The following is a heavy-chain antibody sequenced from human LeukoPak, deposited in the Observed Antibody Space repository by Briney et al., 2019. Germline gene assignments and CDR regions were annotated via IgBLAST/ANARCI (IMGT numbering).Heavy chain of an antibody. CDR1: GFTFSTYW. CDR3: ASRYYVDF. V-gene: IGHV3-74*01. D-gene: IGHD3-10*01. Sequence: GGSLRLSCAASGFTFSTYWMHWVRQGPGKGLVWVSRISSDGSSATYADSVKGRFTISRDNAKNTLYLQMNSPRAEDTAVYYCASRYYVDFWGQGTLVTVSS. CDR2: ISSDGSSA. J-gene: IGHJ4*02.